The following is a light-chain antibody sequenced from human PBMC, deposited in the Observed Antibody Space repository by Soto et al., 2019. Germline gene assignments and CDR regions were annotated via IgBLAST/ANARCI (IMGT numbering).Light chain of an antibody. J-gene: IGKJ1*01. CDR2: GAS. CDR3: QQYNNWPT. V-gene: IGKV3-15*01. CDR1: QSVSSN. Sequence: EIVMTQSPATLSVSPGERATLSCRASQSVSSNLAWYQQKPGQAPRLLIYGASTRATGIPARFSGSGSGTEFTLTIRSLQSEDFAVYYCQQYNNWPTLGQGTKV.